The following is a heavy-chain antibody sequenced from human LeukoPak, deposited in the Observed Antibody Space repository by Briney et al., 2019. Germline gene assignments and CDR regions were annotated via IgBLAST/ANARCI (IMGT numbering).Heavy chain of an antibody. D-gene: IGHD6-13*01. CDR3: ARVQQAAAGTNYYYYGMDV. V-gene: IGHV1-18*01. CDR2: ISAYNGNT. CDR1: GYTFTSYG. Sequence: ASVKVSCKASGYTFTSYGISWVRQAPGQGLEWMGWISAYNGNTNYAQKLQGRVTMTTDTSTSTAYMELGSLRSDDTAVYYCARVQQAAAGTNYYYYGMDVWGQGTTVTVSS. J-gene: IGHJ6*02.